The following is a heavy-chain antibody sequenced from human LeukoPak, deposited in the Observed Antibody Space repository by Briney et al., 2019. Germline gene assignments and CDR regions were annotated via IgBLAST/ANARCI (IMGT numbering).Heavy chain of an antibody. CDR3: ARDSFTYGDYVGHDAFDI. CDR2: IYYSGST. CDR1: GFTFSSYA. Sequence: GSLRLSCAASGFTFSSYAMSWIRQPPGKGLEWIGYIYYSGSTNYNPSLKSRVTISVDTSKNQFSLKLSSVTAADTAVYYCARDSFTYGDYVGHDAFDIWGQGTMVTVSS. V-gene: IGHV4-59*01. J-gene: IGHJ3*02. D-gene: IGHD4-17*01.